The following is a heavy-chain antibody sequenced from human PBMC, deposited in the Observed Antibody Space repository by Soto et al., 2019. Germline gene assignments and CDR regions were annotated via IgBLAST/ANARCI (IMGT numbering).Heavy chain of an antibody. CDR2: IYYSGRT. CDR1: GGSISSGGYY. CDR3: ARGVLH. D-gene: IGHD3-16*01. Sequence: QVQLQESGPGLVKPSQTLSLTCTVSGGSISSGGYYWSWIRQHPGKGLEWIGSIYYSGRTYNNPSLKTRVTISVATSKSQVSLKLSSVTAAGTAVYYCARGVLHWGQGTLVTVSS. J-gene: IGHJ4*02. V-gene: IGHV4-31*03.